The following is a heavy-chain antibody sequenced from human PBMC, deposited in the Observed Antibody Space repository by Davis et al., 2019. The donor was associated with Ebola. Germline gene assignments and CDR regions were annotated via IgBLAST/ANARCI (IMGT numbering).Heavy chain of an antibody. CDR1: GFSLSINEVA. Sequence: SGPTLMKPTQTLTLTCTFSGFSLSINEVAVGWIRQPPGKSLEWLAVIYGDDIKRYSPSLRSRLTITKDTSKNQVVLTMTKMDPVDTATYYCAHRQYGSGSYSFFDYWGQGALVTVSS. CDR2: IYGDDIK. J-gene: IGHJ4*02. V-gene: IGHV2-5*02. CDR3: AHRQYGSGSYSFFDY. D-gene: IGHD3-10*01.